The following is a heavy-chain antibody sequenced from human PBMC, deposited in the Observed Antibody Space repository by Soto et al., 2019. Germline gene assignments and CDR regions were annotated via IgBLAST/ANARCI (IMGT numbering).Heavy chain of an antibody. CDR3: ARVTPDIVVVVDAGRFDS. CDR2: IYYSGST. D-gene: IGHD2-15*01. J-gene: IGHJ5*01. Sequence: SETLSLTCTVSGGSISSGGYYWSWIRQHPGKGLEWIGYIYYSGSTYYNPSLKIRVTISLDTSKNQFSLKLSSVTAAATAVYYCARVTPDIVVVVDAGRFDSWGQGTLVNVSS. CDR1: GGSISSGGYY. V-gene: IGHV4-31*03.